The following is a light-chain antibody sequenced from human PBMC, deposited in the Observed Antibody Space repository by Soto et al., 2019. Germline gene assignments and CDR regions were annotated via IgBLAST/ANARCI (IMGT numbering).Light chain of an antibody. Sequence: DIQMTQSPSTLSASVGDRVTITCRASQSISTWLAWYQQKPGRAPKLLIYDSSSLQSGVPSRFSGSGSGTDFTLTISSLQPEDFATYYCQQSYSTPWTFGQGTKVDIK. CDR2: DSS. CDR1: QSISTW. CDR3: QQSYSTPWT. J-gene: IGKJ1*01. V-gene: IGKV1-39*01.